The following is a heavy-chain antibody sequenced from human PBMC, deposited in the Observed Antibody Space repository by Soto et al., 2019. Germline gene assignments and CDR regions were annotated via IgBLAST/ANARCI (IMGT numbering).Heavy chain of an antibody. V-gene: IGHV3-15*05. J-gene: IGHJ4*02. D-gene: IGHD2-15*01. Sequence: GSLRLSCTGFGFTFSETWMNWVRQVPGEGLEWVGRVQRNLDGGTAEYAASVRGRFIISRDDSRSTVYLQMNSLKSEDTAVYYCTADMWRISGAAHVYWGPGFLVTFCS. CDR3: TADMWRISGAAHVY. CDR2: VQRNLDGGTA. CDR1: GFTFSETW.